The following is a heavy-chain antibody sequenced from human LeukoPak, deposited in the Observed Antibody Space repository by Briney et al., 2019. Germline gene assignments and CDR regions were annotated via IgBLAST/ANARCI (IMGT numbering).Heavy chain of an antibody. CDR1: GFTFSDYY. CDR2: ISGVASDI. CDR3: ARRGAQGMDV. V-gene: IGHV3-11*01. D-gene: IGHD3-10*01. Sequence: GGSLRLSCAASGFTFSDYYMTWIRQAPGKGLEWVSYISGVASDIYYADSVRGRFTISRDNAKNSVYLQMNSLRAEDTAVYYCARRGAQGMDVWGQGTTVTVSS. J-gene: IGHJ6*02.